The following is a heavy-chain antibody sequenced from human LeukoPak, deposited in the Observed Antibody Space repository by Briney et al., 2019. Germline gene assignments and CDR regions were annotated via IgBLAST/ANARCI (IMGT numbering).Heavy chain of an antibody. CDR2: ISSNGVAR. CDR1: GFTFSSYA. V-gene: IGHV3-64D*06. Sequence: GGSLRLSCSASGFTFSSYAMHWVRQAPGKGLEYVSAISSNGVARYYADSVRGRFTISRDNSKNTLYLQMSSLRVEDTAVYYCVKRSGYNYDYWGQGTLVTDSS. J-gene: IGHJ4*02. CDR3: VKRSGYNYDY. D-gene: IGHD5-12*01.